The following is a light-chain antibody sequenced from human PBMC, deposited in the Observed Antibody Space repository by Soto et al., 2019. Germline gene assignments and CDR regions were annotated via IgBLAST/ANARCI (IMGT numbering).Light chain of an antibody. Sequence: DIQMTQSPSALSASVGDRVTITCRASQVSDRWLAWYQQKPGKATKVLVYKASILEGGVPSRFSGSESATEFTINISSLQPADFATYYCQQYYTYPYTFGQGTKLDIK. CDR3: QQYYTYPYT. CDR2: KAS. V-gene: IGKV1-5*03. CDR1: QVSDRW. J-gene: IGKJ2*01.